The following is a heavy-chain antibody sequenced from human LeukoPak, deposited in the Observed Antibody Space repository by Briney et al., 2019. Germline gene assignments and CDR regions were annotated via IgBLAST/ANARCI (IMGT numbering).Heavy chain of an antibody. CDR1: GYTFTGYY. V-gene: IGHV1-2*02. J-gene: IGHJ4*02. D-gene: IGHD6-19*01. Sequence: GASVKVSCKASGYTFTGYYMHWVRQAPGQGLEWMGWINPNSGGTNYAQKFQGRVTMTRDTSISTAYMELSRLRSDDTALYYCATDRGSGWDLFDFWGQGTLVTVSS. CDR2: INPNSGGT. CDR3: ATDRGSGWDLFDF.